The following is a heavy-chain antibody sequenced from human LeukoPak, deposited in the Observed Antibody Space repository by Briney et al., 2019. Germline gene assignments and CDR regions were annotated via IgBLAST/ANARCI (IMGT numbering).Heavy chain of an antibody. Sequence: MSSETLSLTCTVSGGSVSSGSYYWSWIRQPPGKGLEWIGYIYYSGSTNYNPSLKSRVTISVDTSKNQFSLKLSSVTAADTAVYYCARLRISRAPTHFDYWGQGTLVTVSS. CDR3: ARLRISRAPTHFDY. V-gene: IGHV4-61*01. CDR2: IYYSGST. J-gene: IGHJ4*02. D-gene: IGHD5-12*01. CDR1: GGSVSSGSYY.